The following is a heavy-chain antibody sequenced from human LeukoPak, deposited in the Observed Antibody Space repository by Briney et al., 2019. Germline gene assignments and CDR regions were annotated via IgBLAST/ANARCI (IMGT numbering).Heavy chain of an antibody. CDR1: GFTFSNAW. CDR2: ISGEGGST. Sequence: QAGGSLRLSCAASGFTFSNAWMSWVRQAPGKGLEWVSLISGEGGSTYYADSVKGRFTISRDNSKNSLYLQMNRLRTEDTALYYCVKDSPIERFQHWGQGTLVTVSS. V-gene: IGHV3-43*02. D-gene: IGHD2/OR15-2a*01. CDR3: VKDSPIERFQH. J-gene: IGHJ1*01.